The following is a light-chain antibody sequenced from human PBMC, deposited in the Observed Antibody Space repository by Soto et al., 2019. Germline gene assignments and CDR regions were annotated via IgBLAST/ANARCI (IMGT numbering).Light chain of an antibody. J-gene: IGKJ1*01. V-gene: IGKV3-15*01. CDR2: GAS. CDR3: QQYNNWPKT. CDR1: QRVSSS. Sequence: EVVMTQSPATLSVSPGERATLSCRASQRVSSSLAWYQQTPGQAPRLLIYGASTRATGIPARFSGSGSGTEFTLTISSLQSEDFAVYFCQQYNNWPKTFGQGTKVEIK.